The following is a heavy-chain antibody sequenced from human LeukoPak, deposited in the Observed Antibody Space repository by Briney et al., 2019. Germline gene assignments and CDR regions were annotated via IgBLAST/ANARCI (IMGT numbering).Heavy chain of an antibody. V-gene: IGHV1-2*02. CDR3: ARDRSSYGDYAFDY. J-gene: IGHJ4*02. CDR1: GYTFTDYY. Sequence: GASVKVSCKASGYTFTDYYMHWVRQAPGQGLEWMGWFNPNSGGTSYVQKFQGRVTMTRDTSISAAYMELSRLRSDDTAVYYCARDRSSYGDYAFDYWGQGTLVTVSS. CDR2: FNPNSGGT. D-gene: IGHD4-17*01.